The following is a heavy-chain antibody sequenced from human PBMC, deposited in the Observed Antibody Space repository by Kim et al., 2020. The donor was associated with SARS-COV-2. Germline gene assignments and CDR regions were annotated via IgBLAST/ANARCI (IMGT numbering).Heavy chain of an antibody. CDR1: GGTFSSYA. CDR3: ASVYCSSTSCYAYYYYYGMDV. D-gene: IGHD2-2*01. V-gene: IGHV1-69*13. Sequence: SVKVSCKASGGTFSSYAISWVRQAPGQGLEWMGGIIPIFGTANYAQKFQGRVTITADESTSTAYMELSSLRSEDTAVYYCASVYCSSTSCYAYYYYYGMDVWGQGTTVTVSS. CDR2: IIPIFGTA. J-gene: IGHJ6*02.